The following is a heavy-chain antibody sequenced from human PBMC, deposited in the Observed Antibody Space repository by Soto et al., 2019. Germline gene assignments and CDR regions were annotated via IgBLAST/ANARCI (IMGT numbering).Heavy chain of an antibody. Sequence: ASVKVSCKASGYTFTSYGISWVRQAPGQGPEWMGWISAYNGNTNYAQKLQGRVTMTTDTSTSTAYMELRSLRSDDTAVHYCATDRGYSSSWYDYYYGMDVWGQGTTVTVSS. CDR3: ATDRGYSSSWYDYYYGMDV. CDR1: GYTFTSYG. V-gene: IGHV1-18*01. CDR2: ISAYNGNT. J-gene: IGHJ6*02. D-gene: IGHD6-13*01.